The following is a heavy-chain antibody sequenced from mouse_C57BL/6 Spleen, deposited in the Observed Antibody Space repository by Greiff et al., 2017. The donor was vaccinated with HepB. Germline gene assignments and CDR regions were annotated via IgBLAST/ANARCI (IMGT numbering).Heavy chain of an antibody. CDR3: TASYYYGMAY. CDR1: GFTFSNYW. D-gene: IGHD1-1*01. J-gene: IGHJ3*01. V-gene: IGHV6-3*01. Sequence: EVQLQQSGGGLVQPGGSMKLSCVASGFTFSNYWMNWVRQSPEKGLEWVAQIRLKSDNYATHYAESVKGRFTISRDDSKSSVYLQMNNLRAEDTGIYYCTASYYYGMAYWGQGTLVTVSA. CDR2: IRLKSDNYAT.